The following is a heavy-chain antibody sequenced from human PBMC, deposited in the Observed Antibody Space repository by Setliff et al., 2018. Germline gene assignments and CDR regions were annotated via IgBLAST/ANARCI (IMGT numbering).Heavy chain of an antibody. Sequence: SETLSLTCTVSGASISSYYWSWIRQPPGKGLEWIGYIYYGETTTYNTSVKSRVTISLDTSKNHFSLKLASVTAADTALYYCSRSPSSGAYWNPRPFYSDYWARGTLVTVSS. CDR2: IYYGETT. J-gene: IGHJ4*02. V-gene: IGHV4-59*08. CDR3: SRSPSSGAYWNPRPFYSDY. D-gene: IGHD1-26*01. CDR1: GASISSYY.